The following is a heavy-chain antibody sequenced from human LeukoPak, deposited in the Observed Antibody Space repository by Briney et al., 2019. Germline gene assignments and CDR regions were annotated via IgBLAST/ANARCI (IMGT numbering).Heavy chain of an antibody. CDR1: GFTSSSYS. CDR2: ISSSSSYI. Sequence: GGSLRLSCAASGFTSSSYSMNWVRQAPGKGLEWASSISSSSSYIYYADSVKGRFTISRDNAKNSLYLQMNSLRAEDTAVYYCARDSRGVRGAPDYWGQGTLVTVSS. CDR3: ARDSRGVRGAPDY. J-gene: IGHJ4*02. D-gene: IGHD3-10*01. V-gene: IGHV3-21*01.